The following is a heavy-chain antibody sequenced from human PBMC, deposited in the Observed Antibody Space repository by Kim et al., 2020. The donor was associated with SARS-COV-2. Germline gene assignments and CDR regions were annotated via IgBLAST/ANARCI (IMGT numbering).Heavy chain of an antibody. Sequence: ASVKVSCKASGYSFTAHYLHWVRQAPGQGLEWMGWINPNSGGTNYAQKFQGRVTMTRDRSIGTAYMELIRLKSDDTAVYYCARDEQDLVLNWFDPWGQGTLVTVSS. CDR3: ARDEQDLVLNWFDP. V-gene: IGHV1-2*02. CDR1: GYSFTAHY. D-gene: IGHD2-15*01. CDR2: INPNSGGT. J-gene: IGHJ5*02.